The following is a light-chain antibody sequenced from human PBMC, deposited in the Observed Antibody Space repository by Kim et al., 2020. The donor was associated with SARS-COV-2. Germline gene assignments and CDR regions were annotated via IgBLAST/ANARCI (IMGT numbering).Light chain of an antibody. CDR1: SSNIGRNT. V-gene: IGLV1-44*01. CDR2: NNN. Sequence: GQMVTISCSGSSSNIGRNTVNWYQQFPGTAPKLLISNNNQRPSGVPDRFSGSKSGNTASLTVSGLQAEDEADYYCSSYAGSNTHVVFGGGTQLTVL. J-gene: IGLJ2*01. CDR3: SSYAGSNTHVV.